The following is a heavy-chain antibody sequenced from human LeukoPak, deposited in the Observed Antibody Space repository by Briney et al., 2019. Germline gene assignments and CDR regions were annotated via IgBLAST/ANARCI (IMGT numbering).Heavy chain of an antibody. CDR2: IYYSGNT. V-gene: IGHV4-59*01. CDR1: GGSISSYY. J-gene: IGHJ4*02. CDR3: ARLLTDNYDSSDYYIDY. D-gene: IGHD3-22*01. Sequence: SETLSLTCTVSGGSISSYYWTWIRQPPGKGLEWIGYIYYSGNTNYNPSLKSRVSISVDTSKNQFSLKLSYVTAADTAVYYCARLLTDNYDSSDYYIDYWGQGTLVTVSS.